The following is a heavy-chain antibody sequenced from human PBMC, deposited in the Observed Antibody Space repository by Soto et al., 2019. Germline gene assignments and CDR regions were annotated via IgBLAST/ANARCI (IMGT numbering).Heavy chain of an antibody. D-gene: IGHD3-10*01. CDR3: ARAPTYSYGSGTPYYFYAMDV. CDR2: IYNSGST. J-gene: IGHJ6*02. CDR1: GDSVSRYY. V-gene: IGHV4-59*02. Sequence: SDTLSLNCTVSGDSVSRYYWNWIRQPPGKGLEWIGYIYNSGSTNYNPSLKSRVTISVDTSKNQFSLTLTSVTAADTAVYYCARAPTYSYGSGTPYYFYAMDVWGQGTTVTVSS.